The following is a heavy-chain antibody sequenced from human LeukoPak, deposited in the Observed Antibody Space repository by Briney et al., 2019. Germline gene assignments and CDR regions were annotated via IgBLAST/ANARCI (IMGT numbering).Heavy chain of an antibody. V-gene: IGHV1-18*01. CDR1: GYTFTNYG. Sequence: ASVKVSCKASGYTFTNYGISWVRQAPGQGLEWMGWISAYNGNTNYAQKLQGRVTMTTDTSTSTAYMELRSLGSDDTAVYYCAREGSWGSYRPKPDYWGQGTLVTVSS. CDR2: ISAYNGNT. CDR3: AREGSWGSYRPKPDY. J-gene: IGHJ4*02. D-gene: IGHD3-16*02.